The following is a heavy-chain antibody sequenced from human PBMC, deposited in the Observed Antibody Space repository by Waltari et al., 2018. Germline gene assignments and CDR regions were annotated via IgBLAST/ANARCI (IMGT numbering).Heavy chain of an antibody. CDR2: IKSKTDGGTT. CDR1: GFTFSNAW. D-gene: IGHD6-13*01. CDR3: TTVIAAAGRFLYYYYGMDV. J-gene: IGHJ6*02. Sequence: EVQLVESGGGWVKPGGSLRLSCAASGFTFSNAWRTWARPAPGQGLGWVGRIKSKTDGGTTDYAAPVKGRFTISRDDSKNTLYLQMNSLKTEDTAVYYCTTVIAAAGRFLYYYYGMDVWGQGTTVTVSS. V-gene: IGHV3-15*07.